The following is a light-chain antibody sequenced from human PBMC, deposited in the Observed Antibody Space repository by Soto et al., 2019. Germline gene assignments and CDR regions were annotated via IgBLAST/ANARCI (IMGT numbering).Light chain of an antibody. CDR2: EVT. V-gene: IGLV2-23*02. J-gene: IGLJ1*01. CDR3: CSDAGSSTYV. CDR1: SNDVGSYNF. Sequence: QAASVSGSPGQSITISCTRTSNDVGSYNFVSWYQQHPGKAPKVLIYEVTKRPSGVSNRFSGSKSGNTASLTISGLQADDEADYYCCSDAGSSTYVFGSGTKLTVL.